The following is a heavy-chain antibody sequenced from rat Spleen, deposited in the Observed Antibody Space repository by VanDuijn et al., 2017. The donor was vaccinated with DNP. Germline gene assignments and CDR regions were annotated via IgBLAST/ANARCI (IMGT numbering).Heavy chain of an antibody. V-gene: IGHV5-25*01. Sequence: EVQLVESGGDLVQPGRSLKLSCAASEFTFSNSDVAWVRQAPTRGLEWVASISPRGGSTYYRDSVKGRFTISRDNAKSTLYLQMDSLKSEDTATYYCAKNSGYYFDYWGQGVMVTVSS. CDR1: EFTFSNSD. D-gene: IGHD4-3*01. J-gene: IGHJ2*01. CDR2: ISPRGGST. CDR3: AKNSGYYFDY.